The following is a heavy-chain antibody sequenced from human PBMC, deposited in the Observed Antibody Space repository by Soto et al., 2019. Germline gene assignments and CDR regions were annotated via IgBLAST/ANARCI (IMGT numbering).Heavy chain of an antibody. Sequence: PSETLSLTCAVYGGSIRGYYWSWIRQPPGKGLEWIGEINHSGSTNYNPSLKSRVTISVDTSKNQFSLKLSSVTAADTAVYYCARGRPSNYYGSGSYYHNWFDPWRQGTLVTVSS. CDR1: GGSIRGYY. V-gene: IGHV4-34*01. CDR2: INHSGST. D-gene: IGHD3-10*01. CDR3: ARGRPSNYYGSGSYYHNWFDP. J-gene: IGHJ5*02.